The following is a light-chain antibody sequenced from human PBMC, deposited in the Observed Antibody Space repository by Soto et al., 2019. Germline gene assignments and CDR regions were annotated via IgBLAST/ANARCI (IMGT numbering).Light chain of an antibody. V-gene: IGLV2-14*01. Sequence: QSVLTQPASVSGSPGQSITISCTGTSSDVGGYNYVSWYQQHPGKAPKLMIYDVSNRPSGVSNRFSGSKSGNMASLTISGLQAEDEADYYCSSYRSSSTPVIFGGGTKVTVL. J-gene: IGLJ2*01. CDR1: SSDVGGYNY. CDR3: SSYRSSSTPVI. CDR2: DVS.